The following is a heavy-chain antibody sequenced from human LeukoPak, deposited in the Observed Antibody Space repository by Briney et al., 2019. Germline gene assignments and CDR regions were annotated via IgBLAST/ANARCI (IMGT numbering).Heavy chain of an antibody. CDR1: GYSFTSYW. CDR2: IYPGDSDT. Sequence: GESLKISCKGSGYSFTSYWIGWVRQMPGKGLEWMGIIYPGDSDTRYSPSFQGQVTISADKSISTAYLQWSSLKASDTAMYYCARYSSSWYRGGRGTDYWGQGTLVTVSS. CDR3: ARYSSSWYRGGRGTDY. J-gene: IGHJ4*02. D-gene: IGHD6-13*01. V-gene: IGHV5-51*01.